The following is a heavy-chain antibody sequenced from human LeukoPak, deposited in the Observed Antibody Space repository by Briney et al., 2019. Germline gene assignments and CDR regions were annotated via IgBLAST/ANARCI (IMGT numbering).Heavy chain of an antibody. Sequence: ASVKVSCKASGRTFSSYAISWVRQAPGQGLEWMGGIIPIFGTANYAQKFQGRVTITADDSTSTAYMELSSLRSEDTAVYYCARGIAARHYYYYYYMDVWGKGTTVTVSS. CDR3: ARGIAARHYYYYYYMDV. CDR1: GRTFSSYA. D-gene: IGHD6-6*01. J-gene: IGHJ6*03. V-gene: IGHV1-69*13. CDR2: IIPIFGTA.